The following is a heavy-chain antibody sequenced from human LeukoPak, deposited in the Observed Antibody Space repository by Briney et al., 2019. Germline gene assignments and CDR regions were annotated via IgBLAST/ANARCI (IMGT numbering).Heavy chain of an antibody. Sequence: GGSLRLSCAASGFTFSSYAMHWVRQAPGKGLEWVAVISYDGSNKYYADSVKGRFTISRDNSKNTLYLQMNSLRAEDTAVYYCAILTNYYDSGRYYSLPNFFDYWGQGTLVTVSS. J-gene: IGHJ4*02. CDR1: GFTFSSYA. CDR3: AILTNYYDSGRYYSLPNFFDY. D-gene: IGHD3-22*01. CDR2: ISYDGSNK. V-gene: IGHV3-30-3*01.